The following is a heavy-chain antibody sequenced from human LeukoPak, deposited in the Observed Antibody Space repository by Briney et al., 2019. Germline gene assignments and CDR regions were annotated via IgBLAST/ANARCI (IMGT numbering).Heavy chain of an antibody. CDR1: GLTFSSYS. J-gene: IGHJ4*01. Sequence: GGSLRLSCVASGLTFSSYSMNWVRQAPGKGLEWVAYIGTSSSSIYYADSVKGRFTISRDSSNNTLFLQMTNLRAEDSGLYYCATDVRSSPLGFWGHGTLVTVSS. V-gene: IGHV3-48*01. CDR2: IGTSSSSI. D-gene: IGHD6-19*01. CDR3: ATDVRSSPLGF.